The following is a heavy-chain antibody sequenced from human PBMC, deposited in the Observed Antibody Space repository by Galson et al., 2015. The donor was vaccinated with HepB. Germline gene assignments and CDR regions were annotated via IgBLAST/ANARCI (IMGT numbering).Heavy chain of an antibody. CDR1: GGSISSGGYY. D-gene: IGHD3-3*01. Sequence: TLSLTCTVSGGSISSGGYYWSWIRQHPGKGLEWIGYIYYSGSTYYNPSLKSRVTISVDTSKNQFSLKLSSVTAADTAVYYCARATIFGVVIPTPLVDYWGQGTLVTVSS. J-gene: IGHJ4*02. CDR2: IYYSGST. CDR3: ARATIFGVVIPTPLVDY. V-gene: IGHV4-31*03.